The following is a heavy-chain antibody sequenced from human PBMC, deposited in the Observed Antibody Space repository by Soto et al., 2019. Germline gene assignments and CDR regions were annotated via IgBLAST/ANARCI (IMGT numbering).Heavy chain of an antibody. CDR3: ARDNVEQYQLLWYYYYYMDV. J-gene: IGHJ6*03. V-gene: IGHV1-8*01. D-gene: IGHD2-2*01. CDR1: GYTFTSYD. Sequence: ASVKVSCKASGYTFTSYDINWVRQATGQGLEWMGWMNPNSGNTGYAQKFQGRVTMTRNTSISTAYMELSSLRSEDTAVYYCARDNVEQYQLLWYYYYYMDVWGKGTTVTVSS. CDR2: MNPNSGNT.